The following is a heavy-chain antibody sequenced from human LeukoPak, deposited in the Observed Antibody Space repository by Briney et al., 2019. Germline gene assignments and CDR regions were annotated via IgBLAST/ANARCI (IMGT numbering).Heavy chain of an antibody. J-gene: IGHJ4*02. CDR3: ARGQWEPHIDY. D-gene: IGHD1-26*01. CDR2: INHSGST. V-gene: IGHV4-34*01. CDR1: GGSFSGYY. Sequence: PSETLSLTCAVYGGSFSGYYWSWIRQPPGKGLEWIGEINHSGSTNYNPSLKSRVTISVDTSKNQFSLKLSSVTAADTAVYYCARGQWEPHIDYWGQGTLVTVSS.